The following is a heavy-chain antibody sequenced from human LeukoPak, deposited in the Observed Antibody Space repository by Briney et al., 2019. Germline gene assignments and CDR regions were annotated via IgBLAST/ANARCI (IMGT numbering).Heavy chain of an antibody. J-gene: IGHJ4*02. CDR2: INPNSGGT. Sequence: ASVKVSCKASGYTFTGYYMHWVRQAPGQGLEWMGWINPNSGGTNYAQKFQGRVTMTRDTSISTVYMELSRLRSDDTAVYYCASIVVVPAAREAFDYWGQGTLVTVSS. CDR1: GYTFTGYY. CDR3: ASIVVVPAAREAFDY. D-gene: IGHD2-2*01. V-gene: IGHV1-2*02.